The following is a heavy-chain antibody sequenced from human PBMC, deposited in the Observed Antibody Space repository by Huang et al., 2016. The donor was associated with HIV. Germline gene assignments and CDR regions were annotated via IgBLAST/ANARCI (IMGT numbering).Heavy chain of an antibody. D-gene: IGHD5-18*01. CDR2: ICPGNSNT. Sequence: EVQLVQSGVEVKKPGESLKISCKGSGFSFTSYWIGWVRQMPGKGLEWRGIICPGNSNTFYSPAFQGQVTISADKYTITAYLQWSSLKASDSAIYYCAIHDSNDFTFDDWGQGTLVAVSS. CDR1: GFSFTSYW. V-gene: IGHV5-51*03. CDR3: AIHDSNDFTFDD. J-gene: IGHJ4*02.